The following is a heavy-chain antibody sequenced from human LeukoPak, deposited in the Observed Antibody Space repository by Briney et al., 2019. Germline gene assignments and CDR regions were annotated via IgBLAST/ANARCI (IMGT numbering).Heavy chain of an antibody. V-gene: IGHV1-3*03. CDR3: V. Sequence: GASVKVSCKASGYTFKSYGISWVRQAPGQRLEWMGWIYGDNGNTKYSQEFQGRVTITRDTSASTAYYCARGVPGVYYYYYMDVWGKGTTVTVSS. J-gene: IGHJ6*03. CDR1: GYTFKSYG. D-gene: IGHD3-10*02. CDR2: IYGDNGNT.